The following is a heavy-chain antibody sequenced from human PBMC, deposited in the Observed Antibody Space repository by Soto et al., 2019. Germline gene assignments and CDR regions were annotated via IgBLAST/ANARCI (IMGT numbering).Heavy chain of an antibody. J-gene: IGHJ4*02. CDR3: ATSYFDFWSGYYRGYYFDY. V-gene: IGHV4-34*01. CDR2: INHRGST. Sequence: QVHLQQWGARLLKPSETLSLTCAVYGGSFTGYYWSWIRQPPGKGLEWIGEINHRGSTNYNPSLRSRVTISVDTSKNQFSLKLNSVTAADTAVYYCATSYFDFWSGYYRGYYFDYWGQGTLVTVFS. D-gene: IGHD3-3*01. CDR1: GGSFTGYY.